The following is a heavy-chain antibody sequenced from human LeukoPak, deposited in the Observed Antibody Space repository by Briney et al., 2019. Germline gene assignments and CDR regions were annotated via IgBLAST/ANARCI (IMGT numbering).Heavy chain of an antibody. CDR2: INTDGSST. CDR1: GFTFSSYW. Sequence: GGSLRLSCAASGFTFSSYWMHWVRQAPGKGLVWVSRINTDGSSTSYADSVKGRFTISRDNAKNTLYLQMNSLRAEDTAVYYCARGGSITMVRGVMFYFDYWGQGTLVTVSS. CDR3: ARGGSITMVRGVMFYFDY. J-gene: IGHJ4*02. D-gene: IGHD3-10*01. V-gene: IGHV3-74*01.